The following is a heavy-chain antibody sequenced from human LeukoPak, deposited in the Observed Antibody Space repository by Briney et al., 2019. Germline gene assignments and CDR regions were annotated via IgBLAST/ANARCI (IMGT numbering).Heavy chain of an antibody. J-gene: IGHJ4*02. D-gene: IGHD6-25*01. CDR1: GFTFTSYA. Sequence: GGSLRLSCAASGFTFTSYAMSWVRQAPGKGLECVSAISGSGGSTYYADSVKGRFTISRDNSKNTLYLQMNSLRAEDTALYYCAKDPARSGRLDYWGQGTLVTVSS. CDR2: ISGSGGST. V-gene: IGHV3-23*01. CDR3: AKDPARSGRLDY.